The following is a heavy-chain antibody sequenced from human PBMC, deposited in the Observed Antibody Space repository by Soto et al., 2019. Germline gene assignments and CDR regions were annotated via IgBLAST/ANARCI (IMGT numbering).Heavy chain of an antibody. CDR3: ARTTVTPYYFDY. CDR1: CVFISSSSYY. J-gene: IGHJ4*02. V-gene: IGHV4-39*01. D-gene: IGHD4-17*01. CDR2: IYYSGGT. Sequence: PSETLSVTCTVACVFISSSSYYWGWIRQPPGKGLEWIGSIYYSGGTYYNPSLKSRVTISVDTSKNQFSLKLSSVTAADTAVYYCARTTVTPYYFDYWGQGTPVTVS.